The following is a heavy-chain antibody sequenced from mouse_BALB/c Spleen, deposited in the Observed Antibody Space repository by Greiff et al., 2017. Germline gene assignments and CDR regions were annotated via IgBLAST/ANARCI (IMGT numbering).Heavy chain of an antibody. Sequence: QVHVKQSGAELVRPGVSVKISCKGSGYTFTDYAMHWVKQSHAKSLEWIGVISTYYGDASYNQKFKGKATMTVDKSSSTAYMELARLTSEDSAIYYCARSDTTVVEGYAMDYWGQGTSVTVSS. J-gene: IGHJ4*01. CDR1: GYTFTDYA. CDR2: ISTYYGDA. V-gene: IGHV1S137*01. CDR3: ARSDTTVVEGYAMDY. D-gene: IGHD1-1*01.